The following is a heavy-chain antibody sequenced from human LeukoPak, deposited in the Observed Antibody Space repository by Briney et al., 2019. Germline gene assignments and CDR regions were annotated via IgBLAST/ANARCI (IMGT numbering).Heavy chain of an antibody. CDR3: ARPYYYGSGIRFDY. D-gene: IGHD3-10*01. J-gene: IGHJ4*02. V-gene: IGHV1-8*01. CDR1: GYTFTIYD. CDR2: MNPNSGNT. Sequence: ASVTVSFKASGYTFTIYDINWVRQATGQGLEWMGWMNPNSGNTGYAQKFQGRVTMTRNTSISTAYMELSSLRSEDTAVYYCARPYYYGSGIRFDYWGQGTLVTVSS.